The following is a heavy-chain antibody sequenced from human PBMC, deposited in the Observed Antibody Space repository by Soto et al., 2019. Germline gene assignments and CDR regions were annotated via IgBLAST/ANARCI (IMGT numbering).Heavy chain of an antibody. V-gene: IGHV3-30*18. D-gene: IGHD6-13*01. CDR2: IASDGKDK. J-gene: IGHJ4*02. CDR3: AKDGAIAAADYFFDY. Sequence: PGGSLRLSGAASGFNFSNYAIHWVRQAPGKGLEWVAVIASDGKDKRYADSVKGRFTISRDNSKNTVYLQMNSLRGEDTAVYYCAKDGAIAAADYFFDYWGQGSLVTVSS. CDR1: GFNFSNYA.